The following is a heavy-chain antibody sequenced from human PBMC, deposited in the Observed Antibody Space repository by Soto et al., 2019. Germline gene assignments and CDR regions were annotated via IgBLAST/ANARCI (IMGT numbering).Heavy chain of an antibody. CDR1: GFTVSSNY. V-gene: IGHV3-66*01. J-gene: IGHJ4*02. CDR2: IYSGGST. D-gene: IGHD5-18*01. CDR3: GRERPWIPRQYYFDY. Sequence: EVQLVESGGGLVQPGGSLRLSCAASGFTVSSNYMSWVRQAPGKGLEWVSVIYSGGSTYYADSVKGRFTISRDNSKNTLYLQMNSLRAEDTAVYYWGRERPWIPRQYYFDYWGQGTLVTVSS.